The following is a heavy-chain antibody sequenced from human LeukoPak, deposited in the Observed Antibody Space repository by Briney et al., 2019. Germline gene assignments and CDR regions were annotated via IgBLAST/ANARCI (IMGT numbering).Heavy chain of an antibody. CDR2: INPNSGGT. CDR3: ARHLGYCTNGVCSTNWFDP. V-gene: IGHV1-2*02. D-gene: IGHD2-8*01. Sequence: ASVKVSCKASGYTFTGYYMHWVRQAPGQGLEWMGWINPNSGGTNYAQKFQGRVTMTRDTSISTAYMELSRLRSDDTAVYYCARHLGYCTNGVCSTNWFDPWGQGTLVTVSS. J-gene: IGHJ5*02. CDR1: GYTFTGYY.